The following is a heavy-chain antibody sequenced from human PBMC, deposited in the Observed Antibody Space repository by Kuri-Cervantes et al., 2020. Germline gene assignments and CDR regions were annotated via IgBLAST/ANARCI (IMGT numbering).Heavy chain of an antibody. CDR2: ISSNGGST. CDR1: GFTFSSYA. CDR3: AKDGGVVVPAAPLYYYYGMDV. V-gene: IGHV3-64*01. J-gene: IGHJ6*02. D-gene: IGHD2-2*01. Sequence: GESLKISCAASGFTFSSYAMHWVRQAPGKGLEYVSAISSNGGSTYYANSVKGRFTISRDNSKNTLYLQMNSLRAEDTAVYYCAKDGGVVVPAAPLYYYYGMDVWGQGTTVTVSS.